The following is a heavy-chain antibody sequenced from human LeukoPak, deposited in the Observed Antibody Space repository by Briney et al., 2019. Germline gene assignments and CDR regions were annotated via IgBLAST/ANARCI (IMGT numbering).Heavy chain of an antibody. J-gene: IGHJ4*02. CDR2: ISGSGGST. CDR1: GFTFSSYA. D-gene: IGHD3-3*01. V-gene: IGHV3-23*01. Sequence: PGGSLRLSCAASGFTFSSYAMSWVRQAPGKGLEWVSAISGSGGSTYYADSVKGRFTISRDNSKNTLYLQMDSLRAEDTAVYYCAKVARSRLGVVTPYFDYWGQGTLVTVSS. CDR3: AKVARSRLGVVTPYFDY.